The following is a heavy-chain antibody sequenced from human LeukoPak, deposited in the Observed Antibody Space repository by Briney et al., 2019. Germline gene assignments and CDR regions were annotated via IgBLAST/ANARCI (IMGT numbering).Heavy chain of an antibody. J-gene: IGHJ5*02. CDR3: ARVERGWGFDP. Sequence: GASVKVSCKASGYTFTGYYMHWVRQAPGQGLEWMGGIIPIFGTANYAQKFQGRVTITTDESTSTAYMELSSLRSEDTAVYYCARVERGWGFDPWGQGTLVTVSS. CDR2: IIPIFGTA. V-gene: IGHV1-69*05. CDR1: GYTFTGYY. D-gene: IGHD1-26*01.